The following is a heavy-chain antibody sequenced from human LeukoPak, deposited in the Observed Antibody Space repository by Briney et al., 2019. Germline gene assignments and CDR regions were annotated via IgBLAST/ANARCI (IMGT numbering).Heavy chain of an antibody. CDR3: ARTANFAAGYYIDY. Sequence: PGGALSLSCAASGLTLSRYTMNWARQASGKGLEGVSSISGSSRHKYYADSVKGRFTISRDNAKNSLYLQMNSLRAEDTAVYYCARTANFAAGYYIDYWGQGTLVTVSS. J-gene: IGHJ4*02. CDR2: ISGSSRHK. V-gene: IGHV3-21*01. CDR1: GLTLSRYT. D-gene: IGHD6-13*01.